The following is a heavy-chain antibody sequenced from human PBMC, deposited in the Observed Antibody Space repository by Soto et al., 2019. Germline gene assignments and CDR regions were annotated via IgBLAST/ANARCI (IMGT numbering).Heavy chain of an antibody. D-gene: IGHD6-19*01. Sequence: GASVKVSCKASGYTFTSYYIHWVRQAPGQGLEWMGIINPSGGSTSYAQKFQGRVTMTRDTSTSTVYMELSSLRSEDTAVYYCARPPYSSGWNVPAFDIWGQGTMVTVSS. CDR2: INPSGGST. V-gene: IGHV1-46*03. CDR3: ARPPYSSGWNVPAFDI. J-gene: IGHJ3*02. CDR1: GYTFTSYY.